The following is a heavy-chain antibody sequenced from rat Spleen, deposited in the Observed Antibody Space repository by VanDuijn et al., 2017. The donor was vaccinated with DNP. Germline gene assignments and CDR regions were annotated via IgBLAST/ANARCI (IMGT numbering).Heavy chain of an antibody. CDR2: ISYDGGSS. J-gene: IGHJ2*01. CDR3: VTRGKYGGYDY. CDR1: GFTFSDYY. D-gene: IGHD1-11*01. Sequence: EVQLVESGGGLVQPGRSLKLSCAASGFTFSDYYMAWVRQAPTKGLEWVAYISYDGGSSYYGDSVKGRFTISRDNAKSTLYLQMNSLRSEDTATYYCVTRGKYGGYDYWGQGVMVTVSS. V-gene: IGHV5-22*01.